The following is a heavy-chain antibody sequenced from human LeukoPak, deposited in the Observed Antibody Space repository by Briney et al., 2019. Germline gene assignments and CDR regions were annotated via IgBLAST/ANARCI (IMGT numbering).Heavy chain of an antibody. V-gene: IGHV1-69*13. Sequence: SVKVSCKTSGVTFSNNSITWVRQAPGQGLEWVGGIIPMLERTNHAQKFQGRVTMTADESTSTADMELSGLTSEDTAVYYCARDRRTYYTGSGSYYKVGQLDFWGQGTLITVSS. CDR2: IIPMLERT. D-gene: IGHD3-10*01. CDR1: GVTFSNNS. J-gene: IGHJ4*02. CDR3: ARDRRTYYTGSGSYYKVGQLDF.